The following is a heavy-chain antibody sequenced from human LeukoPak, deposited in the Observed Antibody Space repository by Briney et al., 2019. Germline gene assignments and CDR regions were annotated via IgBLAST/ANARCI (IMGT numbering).Heavy chain of an antibody. V-gene: IGHV1-2*04. CDR1: GYTFTGYY. D-gene: IGHD1-14*01. CDR3: ARTSDLGGYYFDY. CDR2: INPNSGGT. Sequence: ASVKVSCKASGYTFTGYYMHWVRQAPGQGLEWMGWINPNSGGTNYAQKFQGWVTMTRDTSISTAYMELSRLRSDDTAVYYCARTSDLGGYYFDYWGQGTLVTVSS. J-gene: IGHJ4*02.